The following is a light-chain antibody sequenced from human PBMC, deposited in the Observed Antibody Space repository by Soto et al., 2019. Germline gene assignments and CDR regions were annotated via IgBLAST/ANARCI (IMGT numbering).Light chain of an antibody. J-gene: IGLJ1*01. CDR2: TND. V-gene: IGLV1-44*01. Sequence: QSALTQPPSASGTPGQTVTISCSGSSSNIGTSSVHWYKHLPGTAPKPLIYTNDQRPSGVPDRFSGSKSGTSASLAISGLQFEDEADYYCAVWDARLNGHVSGAGTKVTVL. CDR3: AVWDARLNGHV. CDR1: SSNIGTSS.